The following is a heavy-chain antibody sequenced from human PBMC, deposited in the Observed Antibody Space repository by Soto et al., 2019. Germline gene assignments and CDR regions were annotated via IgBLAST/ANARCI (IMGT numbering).Heavy chain of an antibody. CDR2: SIPIFGTA. CDR1: GGTFSSYA. V-gene: IGHV1-69*01. Sequence: QVQLVQSGAEVKKPGSSVKVSCKASGGTFSSYAISWVRQAPGQGLEWMGGSIPIFGTANYAQKFQGRVTITADESTSTAYMELSSLRSEDTAVYYCARGSPSIYSSDTYYYGMDVWGQGTTVTVSS. D-gene: IGHD6-19*01. CDR3: ARGSPSIYSSDTYYYGMDV. J-gene: IGHJ6*02.